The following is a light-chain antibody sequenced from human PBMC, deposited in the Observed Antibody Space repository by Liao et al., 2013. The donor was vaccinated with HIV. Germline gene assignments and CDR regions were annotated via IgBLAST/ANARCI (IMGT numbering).Light chain of an antibody. Sequence: SYELTQPPSLSVAPGKTARITCGGNNLGSKSVHWYQQRPGQAPVLVFYYDSDRPSGIPERFSGSNSGNTATLTISRVEAGDEAAYYCQAWDSSTAYVFGPGTKVTVL. V-gene: IGLV3-21*01. CDR1: NLGSKS. CDR2: YDS. J-gene: IGLJ1*01. CDR3: QAWDSSTAYV.